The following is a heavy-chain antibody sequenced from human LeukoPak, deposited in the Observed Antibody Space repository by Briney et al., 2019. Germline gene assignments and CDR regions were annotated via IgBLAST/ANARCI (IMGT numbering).Heavy chain of an antibody. J-gene: IGHJ4*02. CDR3: ARANGKMVRGVIILENPINYFDY. V-gene: IGHV4-61*02. D-gene: IGHD3-10*01. CDR1: GGSISSGSYY. CDR2: IYTSGST. Sequence: ASETLSLTCTVSGGSISSGSYYWSWIRQPAGKGLEWIGRIYTSGSTNYNPSLKSRVTISVDTSKNQFSLKLSSVTAADTAVYYCARANGKMVRGVIILENPINYFDYWGQGTLVTVSS.